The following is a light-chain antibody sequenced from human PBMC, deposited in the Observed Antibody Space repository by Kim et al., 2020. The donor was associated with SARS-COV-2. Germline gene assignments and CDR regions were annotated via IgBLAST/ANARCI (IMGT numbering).Light chain of an antibody. CDR3: QAWDSSTAV. J-gene: IGLJ3*02. Sequence: SVSPGQTASITCSGNKLGDKYACWYQQKPGQSPVLVIYRDSKRPSGIPERFSGSNSGNTATLTIGGTQAMDEADYYCQAWDSSTAVFGGGTQLTVL. CDR2: RDS. V-gene: IGLV3-1*01. CDR1: KLGDKY.